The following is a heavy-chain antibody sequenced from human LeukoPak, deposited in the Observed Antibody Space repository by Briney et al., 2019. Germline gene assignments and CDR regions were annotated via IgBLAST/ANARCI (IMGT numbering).Heavy chain of an antibody. CDR2: INPNSGGT. Sequence: GASVKVSCKASGYTLTGYYMHWARQAPGQGLEWMGWINPNSGGTNYAQKFQGRVTMTRDTSISTAYMELSRLRSDDTALYHCASGRGEPYDAFDIWGQGTMVTVSS. CDR3: ASGRGEPYDAFDI. CDR1: GYTLTGYY. V-gene: IGHV1-2*02. J-gene: IGHJ3*02. D-gene: IGHD3-16*01.